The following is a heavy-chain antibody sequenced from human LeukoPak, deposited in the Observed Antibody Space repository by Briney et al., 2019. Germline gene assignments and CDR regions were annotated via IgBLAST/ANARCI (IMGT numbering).Heavy chain of an antibody. CDR2: INPNSGGT. V-gene: IGHV1-2*02. CDR3: ARGSPYCSSTSCPHDAAGSDSSFDY. CDR1: GYTFTGYY. D-gene: IGHD2-2*01. Sequence: GASVKVSCKASGYTFTGYYMHWVRQAPGQGLEWMGWINPNSGGTNYAQKFQGRVTMTRDTSISTAYMELSRLRSDDTAVYYCARGSPYCSSTSCPHDAAGSDSSFDYWGQGTLVTVSS. J-gene: IGHJ4*02.